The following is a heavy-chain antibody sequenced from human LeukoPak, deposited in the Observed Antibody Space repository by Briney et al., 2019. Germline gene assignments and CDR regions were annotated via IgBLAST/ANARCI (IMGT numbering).Heavy chain of an antibody. CDR1: GGSLSNHY. CDR3: ARGPLGGESFDI. Sequence: SETLSLTCTVCGGSLSNHYWNWIRHPAGTGLEYIGRIFHTGSTNYNPSLKSRVTMSVDTSSNQFSLNLTSVTAADTAVYYCARGPLGGESFDIWGQGTMVTVSS. J-gene: IGHJ3*02. D-gene: IGHD3-16*01. V-gene: IGHV4-4*07. CDR2: IFHTGST.